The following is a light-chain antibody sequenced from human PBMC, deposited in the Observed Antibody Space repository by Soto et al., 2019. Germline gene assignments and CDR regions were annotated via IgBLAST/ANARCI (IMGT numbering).Light chain of an antibody. CDR2: GAS. V-gene: IGKV3-20*01. CDR3: QQYGSSFLT. Sequence: EIVLTQSPGTLSLSPGERATLSCRAGQSVSSNYLAWYQQKPGQAPRLLIHGASSRATGIPDRFSGSGSGTDFTLTISRLEPEDFAVYYCQQYGSSFLTFGGGTKVEIK. CDR1: QSVSSNY. J-gene: IGKJ4*01.